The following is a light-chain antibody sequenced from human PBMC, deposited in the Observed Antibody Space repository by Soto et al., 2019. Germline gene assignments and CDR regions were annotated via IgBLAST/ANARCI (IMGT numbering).Light chain of an antibody. CDR3: QQYNSSSPH. J-gene: IGKJ3*01. CDR2: DAS. CDR1: QSISSW. V-gene: IGKV1-5*01. Sequence: DIQMTQSPSTLSASVGDRVTITCRASQSISSWLAWYQQKPGKAPKLLIYDASSLESGVPSRFSGSGSGTEFTLTISSLQPDDFATYYCQQYNSSSPHFGPGTKVDIK.